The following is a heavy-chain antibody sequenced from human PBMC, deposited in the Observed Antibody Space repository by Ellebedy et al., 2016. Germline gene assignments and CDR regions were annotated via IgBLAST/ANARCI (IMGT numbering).Heavy chain of an antibody. CDR2: ISYDGRNK. CDR1: GFTFSSYG. D-gene: IGHD6-13*01. J-gene: IGHJ4*02. Sequence: GESLKISXAASGFTFSSYGMHWVRQAPGKGLEWVAVISYDGRNKYYADSVEGRFTISRDNSKNTLYLQMNSLRAEDTAVYYCAKDGEAAAGTRWGQGTLVTVSS. V-gene: IGHV3-30*18. CDR3: AKDGEAAAGTR.